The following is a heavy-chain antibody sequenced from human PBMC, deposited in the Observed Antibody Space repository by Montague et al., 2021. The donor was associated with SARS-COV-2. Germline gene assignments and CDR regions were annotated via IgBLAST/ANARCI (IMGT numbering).Heavy chain of an antibody. Sequence: SLRLSCAASGFTVSSNYMSWVRQAPGKGLEWVSVIYSGGSTYYADSVKGRFTISRDNSKNTLYLQMNSLRAEDTAVYYCAGENGRVYDFWSGYYTQDYYYYYYMDVWGKGTTVTVSS. D-gene: IGHD3-3*01. CDR3: AGENGRVYDFWSGYYTQDYYYYYYMDV. J-gene: IGHJ6*03. CDR2: IYSGGST. V-gene: IGHV3-53*01. CDR1: GFTVSSNY.